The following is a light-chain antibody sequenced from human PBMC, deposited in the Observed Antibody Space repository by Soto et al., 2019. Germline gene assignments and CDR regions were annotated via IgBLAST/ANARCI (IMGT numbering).Light chain of an antibody. CDR3: QQYDSSPLT. J-gene: IGKJ4*01. Sequence: EIVLTQSPGTLSLSPGERATLSCRASQSVRSSYLAWYQQKPGQAPRLLIYGASSRATGIPDRFSGSASGTDFTLTISRLEPEDFAVYYCQQYDSSPLTFGGGTKVEIK. CDR1: QSVRSSY. CDR2: GAS. V-gene: IGKV3-20*01.